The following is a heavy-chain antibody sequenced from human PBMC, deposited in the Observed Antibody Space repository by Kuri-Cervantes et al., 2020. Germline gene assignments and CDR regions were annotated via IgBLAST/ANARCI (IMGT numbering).Heavy chain of an antibody. Sequence: SETLSLTCTVSGGSVSSGSYYWSWIRQPPGKGLEWIGYIYYSGSTNYNPSLKSRVTISVDTSKNQFSLKLSSVTAADTAVYYCAMSVPAAMDTVTNWFGPWGQGTLVTVSS. CDR1: GGSVSSGSYY. V-gene: IGHV4-61*01. J-gene: IGHJ5*02. D-gene: IGHD2-2*01. CDR2: IYYSGST. CDR3: AMSVPAAMDTVTNWFGP.